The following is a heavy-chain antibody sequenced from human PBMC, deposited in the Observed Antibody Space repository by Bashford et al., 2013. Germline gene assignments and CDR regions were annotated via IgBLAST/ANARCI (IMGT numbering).Heavy chain of an antibody. Sequence: VASVKVSCKASGYSFSSHGISWVRQAPGQGLEWMGWISDYNGYTNYAQKFQGRVTMTTDTTTRTAYMELSRLRSDDTAVYYCARARQVRWESAYYFDYVGQGTLVTVS. J-gene: IGHJ4*02. D-gene: IGHD1-26*01. CDR2: ISDYNGYT. V-gene: IGHV1-18*01. CDR1: GYSFSSHG. CDR3: ARARQVRWESAYYFDY.